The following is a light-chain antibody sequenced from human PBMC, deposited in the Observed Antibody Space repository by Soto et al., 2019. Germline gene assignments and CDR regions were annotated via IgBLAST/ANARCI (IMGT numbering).Light chain of an antibody. Sequence: EIVLTQSPATLSVSPGERATLSCRASQTVSSNLAWYQQKPGQAPRLLIHGASTRATGVPARFSGGGSGTEFTLTISSRQSEAFAVYYCQQYHNWPPQYTFGQGTKLQIK. V-gene: IGKV3-15*01. CDR3: QQYHNWPPQYT. CDR2: GAS. J-gene: IGKJ2*01. CDR1: QTVSSN.